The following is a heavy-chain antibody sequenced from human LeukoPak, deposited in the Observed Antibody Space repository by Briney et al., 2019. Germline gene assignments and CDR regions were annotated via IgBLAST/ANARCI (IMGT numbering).Heavy chain of an antibody. CDR3: ARGRLYCSSTSCFPAAFDY. D-gene: IGHD2-2*01. CDR1: GGSVRSYY. Sequence: PSETLSLTCTVSGGSVRSYYGSWIRQSPGKGLEWIGYIYYRGGPKYSHSLKSRVTIAVETYRDHFSLTLSSVTVADTDVYYCARGRLYCSSTSCFPAAFDYWGQGTLVTVSS. V-gene: IGHV4-59*02. CDR2: IYYRGGP. J-gene: IGHJ4*02.